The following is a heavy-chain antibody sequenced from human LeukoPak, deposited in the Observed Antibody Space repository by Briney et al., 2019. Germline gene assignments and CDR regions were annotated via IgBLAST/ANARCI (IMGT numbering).Heavy chain of an antibody. CDR1: GFTFSSYG. V-gene: IGHV3-30*02. CDR3: AKDHGFWSGYHFDY. CDR2: IRYDGSNK. D-gene: IGHD3-3*01. J-gene: IGHJ4*02. Sequence: GGSLRLSCAASGFTFSSYGMHWVRQAPGKGLEWVAFIRYDGSNKYYADSVKGRFTISRDNSKNTLYLQMNSLRAEDTAVYYYAKDHGFWSGYHFDYWGQGTLVTVSS.